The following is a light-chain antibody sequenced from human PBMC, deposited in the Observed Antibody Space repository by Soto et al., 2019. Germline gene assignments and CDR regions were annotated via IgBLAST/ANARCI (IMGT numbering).Light chain of an antibody. Sequence: DIQMTQSPSSVSASVGDRVTIXXXXXXXXXXXLAWYQQKPGKAPKLLIYAASSLQSGVPSRFXXXXSGTDXXXXXXXXXPXDFATYYCQQTNSFPLTFGGGTKVEIK. V-gene: IGKV1-12*01. CDR2: AAS. J-gene: IGKJ4*01. CDR3: QQTNSFPLT. CDR1: XXXXXX.